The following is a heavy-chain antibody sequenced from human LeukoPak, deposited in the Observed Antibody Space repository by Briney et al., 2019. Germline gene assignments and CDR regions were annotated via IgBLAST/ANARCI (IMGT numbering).Heavy chain of an antibody. D-gene: IGHD6-19*01. CDR3: ARARRGYSSGS. V-gene: IGHV1-8*01. Sequence: GASVKVSFKASGYTFTSYDSNWVRQATGQGLEWMAWMNPNSGNTGYAQKFQGRVTMTRNTSISTASMELSSLRSEDTAVYYCARARRGYSSGSWGQGTLVTVSS. CDR1: GYTFTSYD. CDR2: MNPNSGNT. J-gene: IGHJ4*02.